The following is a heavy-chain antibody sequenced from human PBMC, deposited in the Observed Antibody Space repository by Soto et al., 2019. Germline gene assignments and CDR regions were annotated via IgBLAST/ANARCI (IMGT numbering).Heavy chain of an antibody. Sequence: QVQLVQSGAEVKKPGASVKVSCKASGYTFTGYYMHWVRQAPGQGLEWMGWINPNSGGTNYAQKFQVWVTMTRDTSISTAYMELSRLRSDDTAVYYCARVKKLANYYYYGMDVWGQGTTVTVSS. V-gene: IGHV1-2*04. D-gene: IGHD6-6*01. CDR3: ARVKKLANYYYYGMDV. CDR1: GYTFTGYY. J-gene: IGHJ6*02. CDR2: INPNSGGT.